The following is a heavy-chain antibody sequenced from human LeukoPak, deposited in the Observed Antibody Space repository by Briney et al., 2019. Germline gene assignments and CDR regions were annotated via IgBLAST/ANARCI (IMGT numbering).Heavy chain of an antibody. V-gene: IGHV3-9*01. CDR1: GFTFDDYA. D-gene: IGHD3-22*01. J-gene: IGHJ1*01. CDR3: AKAALSHHYYDSSGYAIGH. CDR2: ISWNSGSI. Sequence: PGRSLRLSCAASGFTFDDYAMHWVRQAPGKGLEWVSGISWNSGSIGYADSVKGRFTISRDNAKNSLYLQMNSLRAEDTALYYCAKAALSHHYYDSSGYAIGHWGQGTLVTVSS.